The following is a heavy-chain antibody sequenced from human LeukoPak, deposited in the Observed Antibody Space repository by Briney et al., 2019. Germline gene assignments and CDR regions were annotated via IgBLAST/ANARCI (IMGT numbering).Heavy chain of an antibody. CDR2: INPNSGGT. D-gene: IGHD3-3*01. CDR3: ARVEEDFWSGYYWFDP. V-gene: IGHV1-2*02. Sequence: ASVKVSCKASGYTFTGYYMHWVRQAPGQGLEWMGWINPNSGGTNYAQKFQGRVTMTRDTSISTACMELSRLRSDDTAVYYCARVEEDFWSGYYWFDPWGQGTLVTVSS. J-gene: IGHJ5*02. CDR1: GYTFTGYY.